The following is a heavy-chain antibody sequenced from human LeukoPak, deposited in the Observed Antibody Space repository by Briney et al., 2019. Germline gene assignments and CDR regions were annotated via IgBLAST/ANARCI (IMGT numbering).Heavy chain of an antibody. CDR2: INTNGANT. CDR1: GFTFKSYA. D-gene: IGHD6-13*01. J-gene: IGHJ4*02. CDR3: AKAGAAAPFVDY. V-gene: IGHV3-64*04. Sequence: GGSLRLSCSASGFTFKSYAMHWVRQAPGKGLEYVSSINTNGANTYYADSVKGRFTISRDNSKNTLYLQMNSLRAEDTAVYYCAKAGAAAPFVDYWGQGTLVTVSS.